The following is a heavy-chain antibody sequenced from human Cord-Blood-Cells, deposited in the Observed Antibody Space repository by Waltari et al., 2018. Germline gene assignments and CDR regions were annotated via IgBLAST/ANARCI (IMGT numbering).Heavy chain of an antibody. J-gene: IGHJ5*02. CDR1: GGSFSGYY. D-gene: IGHD6-13*01. CDR3: ARGAVFEEQLVGYPWRYNWFDP. CDR2: INHSGST. V-gene: IGHV4-34*01. Sequence: QVQLQQWGAGLLKPSETLSLTCAVYGGSFSGYYWSWIRQPPGKGLEWIGEINHSGSTNYNPSLKSRVTISVDTSKNQFSLKLISVTAADTAVDYCARGAVFEEQLVGYPWRYNWFDPWGQGTLVTVSS.